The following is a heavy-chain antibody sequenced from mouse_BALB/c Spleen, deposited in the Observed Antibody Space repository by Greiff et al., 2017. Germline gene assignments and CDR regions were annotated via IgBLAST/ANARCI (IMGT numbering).Heavy chain of an antibody. CDR1: GYTFTDYW. CDR2: IDTSDSYT. V-gene: IGHV1-69*01. D-gene: IGHD3-1*01. CDR3: ARATAARATYGHAMDY. Sequence: QVQLQQPGAELVMPGASVKMSCKASGYTFTDYWMHWVKQRPGQGLEWIGAIDTSDSYTSYNQKFKGKATLTVDESSSTAYMQLSSLTSEDSAVYYCARATAARATYGHAMDYWGQGTSVTVSS. J-gene: IGHJ4*01.